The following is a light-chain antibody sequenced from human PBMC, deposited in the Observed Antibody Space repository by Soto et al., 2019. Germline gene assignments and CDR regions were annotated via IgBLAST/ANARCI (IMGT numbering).Light chain of an antibody. CDR2: DAS. V-gene: IGKV3-11*01. CDR3: QQRSNWPGT. Sequence: EIVVTQSPATLPLSPGVRATLACRASQSVSSYLAWYQQKPGQAPRLLIYDASNRYTGIPARFSGSGSGTDFTLTISSLEPEDFAVYYCQQRSNWPGTFGQGTKLEIK. CDR1: QSVSSY. J-gene: IGKJ5*01.